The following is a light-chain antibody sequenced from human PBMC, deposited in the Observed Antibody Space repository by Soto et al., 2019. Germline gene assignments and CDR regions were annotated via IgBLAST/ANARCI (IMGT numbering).Light chain of an antibody. V-gene: IGKV3-15*01. CDR3: QQYNNWPYT. CDR1: QSVSSN. Sequence: EIVMTQSAATLSVSPGERAALSCRASQSVSSNFAWYQQKPGQAPRLLIYGASTRATGIPARFSGSGSGTEFTLTLSSLQSEDFAVYYCQQYNNWPYTFGQGTKLEIK. CDR2: GAS. J-gene: IGKJ2*01.